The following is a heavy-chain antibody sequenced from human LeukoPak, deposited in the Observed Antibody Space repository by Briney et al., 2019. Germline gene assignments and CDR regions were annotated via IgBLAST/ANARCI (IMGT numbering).Heavy chain of an antibody. D-gene: IGHD3-10*01. CDR2: ISPNSGGT. CDR1: GYTFTGYY. Sequence: ASVKVSCKASGYTFTGYYMHWVRQAPGQGLEWMGWISPNSGGTNYAQKFQGRVTMTRDTSISTAYMELSGLRSDDTAVYYCARDMVRGVIRKTQNWIDPWGQGTLVTVSS. J-gene: IGHJ5*02. CDR3: ARDMVRGVIRKTQNWIDP. V-gene: IGHV1-2*02.